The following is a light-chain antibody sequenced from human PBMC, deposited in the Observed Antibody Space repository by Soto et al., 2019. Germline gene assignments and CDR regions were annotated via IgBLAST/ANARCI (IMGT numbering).Light chain of an antibody. J-gene: IGKJ4*01. V-gene: IGKV4-1*01. Sequence: DIVMTQSSDSLAVSLGERATINCKSSQSVLYSSNNKNYLAWYQQRPGQPPKLLIYWASTRESGVPDRFSGSGSGTDFTLTISSLQAEDVAVYFCQQYYSPPLTFGGGTKVEI. CDR3: QQYYSPPLT. CDR2: WAS. CDR1: QSVLYSSNNKNY.